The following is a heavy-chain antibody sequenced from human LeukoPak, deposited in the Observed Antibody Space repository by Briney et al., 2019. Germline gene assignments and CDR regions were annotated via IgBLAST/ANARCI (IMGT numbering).Heavy chain of an antibody. D-gene: IGHD3-16*02. V-gene: IGHV4-34*01. CDR1: GGSISSYY. CDR3: ARGRGDYVWGSYRYILDC. J-gene: IGHJ4*02. Sequence: SETLSLTCTVSGGSISSYYWSWIRQPPGKGLEWIGEINHSGSTNYNPSLKSRVTISVDTSKNQFSLKLSSVTAADTAVYYCARGRGDYVWGSYRYILDCWGQGTLVTVSS. CDR2: INHSGST.